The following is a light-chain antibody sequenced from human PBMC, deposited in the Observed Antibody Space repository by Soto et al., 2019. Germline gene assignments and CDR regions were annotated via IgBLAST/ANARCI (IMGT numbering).Light chain of an antibody. Sequence: QTVVTQEPSFSVSPGGTVTLTCGLSSGSVSTSYYPSWYQQTPGQAPRTLIYTTNTRSSGVPDRFSGSILGNKAALTITGAQADDESDYYCVLSSQGVFGGGTKLTVI. CDR1: SGSVSTSYY. J-gene: IGLJ3*02. CDR2: TTN. V-gene: IGLV8-61*01. CDR3: VLSSQGV.